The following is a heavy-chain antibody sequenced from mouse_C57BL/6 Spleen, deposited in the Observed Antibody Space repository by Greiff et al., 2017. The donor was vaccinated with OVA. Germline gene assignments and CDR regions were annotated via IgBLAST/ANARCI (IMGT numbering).Heavy chain of an antibody. CDR2: ISSGGSFT. CDR3: ARGVTAWSIRTGFAY. D-gene: IGHD2-13*01. Sequence: EVQVVESGGDLVKPGGSLKLSCAASGFTFSSYGMSWVRQTPEKRLEWVASISSGGSFTYSPDSVTGRFTISRDNAKNHLFLQKSSMKSEDTTMYYCARGVTAWSIRTGFAYWGQGTLVTVSA. CDR1: GFTFSSYG. J-gene: IGHJ3*01. V-gene: IGHV5-6*01.